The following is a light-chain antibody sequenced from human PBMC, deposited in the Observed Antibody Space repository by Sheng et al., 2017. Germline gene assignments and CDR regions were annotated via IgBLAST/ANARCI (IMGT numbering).Light chain of an antibody. CDR3: QQATHFPLT. V-gene: IGKV3D-7*01. CDR2: GAS. J-gene: IGKJ3*01. Sequence: EIVLTQSPGTLSLSPGERATLSCRASQSGYSSYLAWYQQKPGQAPRLLIYGASTRATGIPARFSGSGSGTDYTLTLSSLQPDDYATYYCQQATHFPLTFGPGTKVDTK. CDR1: QSGYSSY.